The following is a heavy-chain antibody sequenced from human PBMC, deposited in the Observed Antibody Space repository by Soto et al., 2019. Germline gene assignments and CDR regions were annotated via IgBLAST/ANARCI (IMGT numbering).Heavy chain of an antibody. J-gene: IGHJ5*02. CDR3: AHSREYSSSSGPGGNWFDP. CDR2: IYWNDDK. D-gene: IGHD6-6*01. V-gene: IGHV2-5*01. Sequence: SGPTLVKPTQTLTLTCTFSGFSLSTSGVGVGWIRQPPGKALEWLALIYWNDDKRYSPSLKSRLTITKDTSKNQVVLTMTNMDPVDTATYYCAHSREYSSSSGPGGNWFDPWGQGTLVTVSS. CDR1: GFSLSTSGVG.